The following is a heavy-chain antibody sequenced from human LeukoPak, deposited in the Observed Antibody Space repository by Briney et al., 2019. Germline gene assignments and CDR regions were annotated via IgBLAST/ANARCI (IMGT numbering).Heavy chain of an antibody. J-gene: IGHJ5*02. CDR3: ATSHDVKTAPYDL. V-gene: IGHV4-4*09. CDR1: GGSISSYY. CDR2: IFTSGWT. D-gene: IGHD2-21*01. Sequence: SETQSLTCTVSGGSISSYYCSWVRQSPGKGLEWIGYIFTSGWTDYNPSLKSRVTMSVDASKNQLSMELRFLTAADTAVYYCATSHDVKTAPYDLWGQGTLVTVSS.